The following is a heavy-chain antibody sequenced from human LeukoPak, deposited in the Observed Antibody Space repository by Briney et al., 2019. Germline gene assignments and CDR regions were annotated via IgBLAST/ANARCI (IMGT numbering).Heavy chain of an antibody. D-gene: IGHD5-18*01. CDR1: GYTFTGYY. J-gene: IGHJ4*02. Sequence: ASVKVSCKASGYTFTGYYMHWVRQAPGQGLEWMGWINPNSGGTNYAQKFQGRVTMTRDTSISTAYMELSRLRSDDTAVYYCARLISVDTTFHFDIWGRGTLVTVSS. V-gene: IGHV1-2*02. CDR3: ARLISVDTTFHFDI. CDR2: INPNSGGT.